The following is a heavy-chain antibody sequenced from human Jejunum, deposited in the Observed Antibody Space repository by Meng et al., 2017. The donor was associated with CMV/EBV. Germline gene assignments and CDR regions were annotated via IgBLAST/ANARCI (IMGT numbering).Heavy chain of an antibody. Sequence: CAVSGFTFSTYGMTWVRQAPGMGLEFVSLITSRGDITQYAASVKGRFTISRDISKNTLYLQMNSLRAEDTALYYCAKEGGRGYTFDYWGQGTLVTVSS. CDR1: GFTFSTYG. CDR3: AKEGGRGYTFDY. J-gene: IGHJ4*02. V-gene: IGHV3-23*01. CDR2: ITSRGDIT. D-gene: IGHD6-25*01.